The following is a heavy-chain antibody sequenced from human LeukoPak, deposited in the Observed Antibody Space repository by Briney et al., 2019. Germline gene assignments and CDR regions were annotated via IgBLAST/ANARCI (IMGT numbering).Heavy chain of an antibody. J-gene: IGHJ4*02. CDR2: IRYDGSNK. D-gene: IGHD1-26*01. CDR3: AKDEGSYYAFDY. V-gene: IGHV3-30*02. CDR1: GFTFSSYG. Sequence: GGSLRLSCAASGFTFSSYGMHWVRQAPGKGLEWVAFIRYDGSNKYYADSVKGRFTISRDNSKNTLYLQMNSLRAEDTAVYYRAKDEGSYYAFDYWGQGTLVTVSS.